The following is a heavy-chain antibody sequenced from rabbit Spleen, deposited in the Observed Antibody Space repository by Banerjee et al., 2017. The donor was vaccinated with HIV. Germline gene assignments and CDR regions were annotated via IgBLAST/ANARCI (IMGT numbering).Heavy chain of an antibody. V-gene: IGHV1S40*01. J-gene: IGHJ4*01. CDR1: GFSFSTTYY. CDR2: GYPDGIGST. Sequence: QSLEESGGDMVKPGASLTLTCTASGFSFSTTYYICWVRQAPGKGLEWIGCGYPDGIGSTAYASWAKGRFTISKTSSTTVTLQMTSLTAADTATYFCARDLDGVIGWNFGWWGQGTLVTVS. D-gene: IGHD1-1*01. CDR3: ARDLDGVIGWNFGW.